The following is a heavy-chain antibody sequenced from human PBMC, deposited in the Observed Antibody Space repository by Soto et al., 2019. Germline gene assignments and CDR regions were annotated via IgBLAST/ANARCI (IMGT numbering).Heavy chain of an antibody. D-gene: IGHD3-22*01. Sequence: SVKVSCKASGFTFTSSAVQWVRQARGQRLEWIGWIVVGSGNTNYAQKFQERVTITRDMSTSTAYMELSSLISEGTAVYYCAADGYYYDSSGYYYFCYWGQGTLVTVSS. CDR3: AADGYYYDSSGYYYFCY. J-gene: IGHJ4*02. CDR2: IVVGSGNT. CDR1: GFTFTSSA. V-gene: IGHV1-58*01.